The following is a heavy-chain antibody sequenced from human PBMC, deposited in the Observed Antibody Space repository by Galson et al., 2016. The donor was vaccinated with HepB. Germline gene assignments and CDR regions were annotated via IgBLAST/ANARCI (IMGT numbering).Heavy chain of an antibody. CDR3: ARGVGAHDY. Sequence: SETLSLTCTVSGGSISSSGYYWGWIRQPPGKGLEWIASIYYTGNTYYKPSLKSRVTISVDTSKNQFSLKLSSVTAADTAVYYCARGVGAHDYWGQGTLVTVSS. J-gene: IGHJ4*02. D-gene: IGHD1-26*01. CDR2: IYYTGNT. CDR1: GGSISSSGYY. V-gene: IGHV4-39*07.